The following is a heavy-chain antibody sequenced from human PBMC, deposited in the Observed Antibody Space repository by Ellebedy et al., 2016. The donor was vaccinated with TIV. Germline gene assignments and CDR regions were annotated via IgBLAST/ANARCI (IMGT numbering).Heavy chain of an antibody. D-gene: IGHD1-26*01. CDR3: AKVSAGSYAYYFDY. CDR1: GFTFSSYG. CDR2: ISYDGSNK. Sequence: GESLKISXAASGFTFSSYGMHWVRQAPGKGLEWVAVISYDGSNKYYADSVKGRFTISRDNSKNTLYLQMNSLRAEDTAVYYCAKVSAGSYAYYFDYWGQGTLVTVSS. V-gene: IGHV3-30*18. J-gene: IGHJ4*02.